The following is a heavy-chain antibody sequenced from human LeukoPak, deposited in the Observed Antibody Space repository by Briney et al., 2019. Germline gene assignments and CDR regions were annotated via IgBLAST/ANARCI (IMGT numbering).Heavy chain of an antibody. V-gene: IGHV1-69*13. D-gene: IGHD6-13*01. Sequence: ASVKVSCKASGGTFSSYAICWVRQAPGQGLEWMGGIIPIFGTANYAQKFQGRVTITADESTSTAYMELSSLRSEDTAVYYCARGEQLTHNWFDPWGQGTLVTVSS. CDR2: IIPIFGTA. J-gene: IGHJ5*02. CDR3: ARGEQLTHNWFDP. CDR1: GGTFSSYA.